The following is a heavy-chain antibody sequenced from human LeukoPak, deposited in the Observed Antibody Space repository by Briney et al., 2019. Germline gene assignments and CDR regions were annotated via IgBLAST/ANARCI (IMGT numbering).Heavy chain of an antibody. J-gene: IGHJ4*02. CDR1: GGTFSRYA. CDR3: ASSTPTGLYYFDY. CDR2: IIPIFGTA. V-gene: IGHV1-69*13. D-gene: IGHD3-10*01. Sequence: GASVKVSCKASGGTFSRYAISWVRQAPGQGLEWMGGIIPIFGTANYAQKFQGRVTITADESTSTAYMELSSLRSEDTAVYYCASSTPTGLYYFDYWGQGTLVTVSS.